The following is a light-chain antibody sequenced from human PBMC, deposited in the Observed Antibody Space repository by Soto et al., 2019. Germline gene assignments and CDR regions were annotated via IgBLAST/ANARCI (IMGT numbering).Light chain of an antibody. J-gene: IGKJ1*01. CDR3: QQRSNWPRT. V-gene: IGKV3-11*01. CDR2: DVS. Sequence: IEMPQSPGTLSFSPGERATLSCRASQNISSYLIWYQQKPGQAPRLLMYDVSNRATGIPARFSGSGSGTDFTLTISSLEPEDLAVYYCQQRSNWPRTFGQGTKVDTK. CDR1: QNISSY.